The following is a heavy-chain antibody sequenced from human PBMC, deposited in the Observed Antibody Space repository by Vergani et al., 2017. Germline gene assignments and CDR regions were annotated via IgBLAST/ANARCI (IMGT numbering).Heavy chain of an antibody. D-gene: IGHD2-15*01. CDR3: ASDLSAQVVVPYYFDY. Sequence: VQLVESGGGLVKPGGSLRLSCAASGFTFSSYGMHWVRQAPGKGLEWVAVIWYDGSNKYYADSVKGRFTISRDNSKNTLYLQMNSLRAEDTAVHYCASDLSAQVVVPYYFDYWGQGTLVTVSS. CDR1: GFTFSSYG. CDR2: IWYDGSNK. J-gene: IGHJ4*02. V-gene: IGHV3-33*08.